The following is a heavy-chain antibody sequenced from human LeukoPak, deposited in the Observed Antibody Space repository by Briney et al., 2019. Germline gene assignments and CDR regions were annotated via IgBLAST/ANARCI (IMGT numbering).Heavy chain of an antibody. CDR2: IKQDGSEK. CDR1: GFTFSSYG. V-gene: IGHV3-7*01. J-gene: IGHJ6*02. D-gene: IGHD5-12*01. CDR3: ARDKADVDIVATIKSYGMDV. Sequence: GGSLRLSCATSGFTFSSYGMHWVRQAPGKGLEWVANIKQDGSEKYYVDSVKGRFTISRDNAKNSLYLQMNSLRAEDTAVYYCARDKADVDIVATIKSYGMDVWGQGTTVTVSS.